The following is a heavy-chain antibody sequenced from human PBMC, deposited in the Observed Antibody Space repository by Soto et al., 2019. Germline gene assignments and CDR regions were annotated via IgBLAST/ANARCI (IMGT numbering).Heavy chain of an antibody. J-gene: IGHJ4*02. CDR1: GFTVSSNY. Sequence: GGSLRLSCAASGFTVSSNYLSWVRQAPGKGLEWVSVIFSADNTHYADSVKGRFTISRDDSKNTVFLQMNSLRAEDTAVYYCAITGAGYYIVWGQGTPVTVSS. V-gene: IGHV3-53*01. CDR2: IFSADNT. D-gene: IGHD3-3*01. CDR3: AITGAGYYIV.